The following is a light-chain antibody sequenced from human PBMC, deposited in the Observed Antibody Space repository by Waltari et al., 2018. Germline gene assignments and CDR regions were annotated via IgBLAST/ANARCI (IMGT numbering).Light chain of an antibody. J-gene: IGLJ2*01. V-gene: IGLV2-14*03. CDR3: SSQSTKNGVI. CDR2: DVN. CDR1: SSDVGGDDS. Sequence: QSALTQPASVSGSPGQSITLSCTGSSSDVGGDDSVSWYEDHPGQAPKVIIYDVNKRPSGVSDRFSGSESGNTASLTISGLQAEDEATFYCSSQSTKNGVIFGGGTKVTVL.